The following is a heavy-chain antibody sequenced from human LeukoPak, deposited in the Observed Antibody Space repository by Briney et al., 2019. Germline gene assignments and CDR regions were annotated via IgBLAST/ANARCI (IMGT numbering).Heavy chain of an antibody. CDR3: ARGHPGGYCSGGSCYSRNWFDP. Sequence: PSETLSLTCTVSGGSISSYYWSWIRQPPGKGLEWIGYIYDSGSTNYNPSLKSRVTISVDTSKNQFSLKLSSVTAADTAVYYCARGHPGGYCSGGSCYSRNWFDPWGQGTLVTVSS. D-gene: IGHD2-15*01. V-gene: IGHV4-59*01. CDR2: IYDSGST. CDR1: GGSISSYY. J-gene: IGHJ5*02.